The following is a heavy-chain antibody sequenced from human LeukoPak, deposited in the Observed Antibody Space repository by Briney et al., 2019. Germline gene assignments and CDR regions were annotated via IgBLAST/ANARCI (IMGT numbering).Heavy chain of an antibody. CDR2: ISNNGGYT. CDR1: GFTFSSSA. CDR3: AKGAVVGTIGNFDD. D-gene: IGHD6-19*01. V-gene: IGHV3-23*01. J-gene: IGHJ4*02. Sequence: GGSLRLSCAASGFTFSSSAMSWVRQAPGKGLEWVSAISNNGGYTYYADSVQGRFTISRDNSKSTLCLQMNSLRAEDTAVYYCAKGAVVGTIGNFDDWGQGTLVTVSS.